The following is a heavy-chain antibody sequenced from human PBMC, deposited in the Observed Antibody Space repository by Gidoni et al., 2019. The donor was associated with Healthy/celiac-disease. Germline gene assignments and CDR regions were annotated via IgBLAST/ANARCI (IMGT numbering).Heavy chain of an antibody. Sequence: EGQLVESGGGLVKPGGAVRRAGAASGCTFSSYSMNWVRQAPGKGLEWVSSFSSSSSYIYYADSVKGRFTLSRDNANNSLYLQMNSLRAEDTAVYYCARDLWTNGVCPSFDPWGQGTLVTVSS. J-gene: IGHJ5*02. CDR2: FSSSSSYI. V-gene: IGHV3-21*01. D-gene: IGHD2-8*01. CDR3: ARDLWTNGVCPSFDP. CDR1: GCTFSSYS.